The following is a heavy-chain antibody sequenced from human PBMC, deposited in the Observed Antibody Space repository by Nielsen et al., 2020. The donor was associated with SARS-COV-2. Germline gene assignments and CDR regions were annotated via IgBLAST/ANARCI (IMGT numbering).Heavy chain of an antibody. Sequence: GGSLRLSCRASGFSFSGYAMSWVRQAPGKGLEWVSALSGRGGTHYADFVEGRFTTSTDTSRTTLYLQMTSLRAEDTAIYYCARSTPYGTTWYGALDSWGQGTLVTVSS. CDR1: GFSFSGYA. CDR3: ARSTPYGTTWYGALDS. J-gene: IGHJ4*02. V-gene: IGHV3-23*01. D-gene: IGHD6-13*01. CDR2: LSGRGGT.